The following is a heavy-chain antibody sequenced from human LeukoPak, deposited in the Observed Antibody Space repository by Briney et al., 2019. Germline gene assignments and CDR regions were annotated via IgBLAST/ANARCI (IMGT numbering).Heavy chain of an antibody. CDR2: IYSGGST. Sequence: GGSLRLSCAASGFTVSSNYMSWVRQAPGKGLEWVSVIYSGGSTYYADSVKGRFTISRDNSKNTLYLQMNSLRAEGTAVYYCARDVGATNYGMDVWGQGTTVTVSS. CDR3: ARDVGATNYGMDV. D-gene: IGHD1-26*01. CDR1: GFTVSSNY. J-gene: IGHJ6*02. V-gene: IGHV3-66*01.